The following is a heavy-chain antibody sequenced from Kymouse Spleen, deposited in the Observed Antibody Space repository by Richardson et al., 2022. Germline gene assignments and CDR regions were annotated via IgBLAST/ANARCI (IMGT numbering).Heavy chain of an antibody. J-gene: IGHJ6*02. Sequence: QVQLQQWGAGLLKPSETLSLTCAVYGGSFSGYYWSWIRQPPGKGLEWIGEINHSGSTNYNPSLKSRVTISVDTSKNQFSLKLSSVTAADTAVYYCAREGVGATNYGMDVWGQGTTVTVSS. CDR1: GGSFSGYY. CDR2: INHSGST. V-gene: IGHV4-34*01. D-gene: IGHD1-26*01. CDR3: AREGVGATNYGMDV.